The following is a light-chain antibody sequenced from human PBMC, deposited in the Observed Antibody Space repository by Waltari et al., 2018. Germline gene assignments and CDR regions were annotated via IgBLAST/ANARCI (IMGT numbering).Light chain of an antibody. CDR3: SSYTSSISYV. CDR1: SSDVGGYNA. V-gene: IGLV2-14*03. CDR2: DVV. J-gene: IGLJ1*01. Sequence: QSALTQPASVSGSPGQSITISCTGTSSDVGGYNAVSWYQQHPGKAPKLMIYDVVRRPSGVPNRFSGSKSGTTASLVISGLQADDEADYYCSSYTSSISYVFGTGTKVTVL.